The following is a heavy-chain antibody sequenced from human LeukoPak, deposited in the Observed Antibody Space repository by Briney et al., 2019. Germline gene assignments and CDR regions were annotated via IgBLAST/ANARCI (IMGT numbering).Heavy chain of an antibody. CDR1: GYSISSGYY. Sequence: SETLSLTCTVSGYSISSGYYWGWIRQPSGKGLEWIGSIYHSGSTYYNPSLKSRVTISVDTSKNQFSPKLSSVTAADTAVYYCARDRGRYDILTGYRSGRLDYWGQGTLVTVSS. CDR2: IYHSGST. J-gene: IGHJ4*02. CDR3: ARDRGRYDILTGYRSGRLDY. V-gene: IGHV4-38-2*02. D-gene: IGHD3-9*01.